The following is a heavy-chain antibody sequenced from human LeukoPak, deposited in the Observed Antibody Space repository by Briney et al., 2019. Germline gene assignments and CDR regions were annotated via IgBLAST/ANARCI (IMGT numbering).Heavy chain of an antibody. CDR3: ARGGSGSYYPD. D-gene: IGHD3-10*01. Sequence: GASVKVSCKASGYTFTSYAMHWVRQAPGQRLEWMGWINAGNGNTKYSQNFQGRVTITRDTSASSAYMELSSLRSEDTAVYYCARGGSGSYYPDWGQGTLVTVSS. V-gene: IGHV1-3*01. CDR1: GYTFTSYA. J-gene: IGHJ4*02. CDR2: INAGNGNT.